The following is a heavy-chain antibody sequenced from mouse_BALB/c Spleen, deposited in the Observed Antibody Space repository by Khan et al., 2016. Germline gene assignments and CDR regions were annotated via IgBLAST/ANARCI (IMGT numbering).Heavy chain of an antibody. V-gene: IGHV1-4*01. CDR1: GYTFTTYT. CDR3: TRPSEYSGHTMDY. J-gene: IGHJ4*01. CDR2: INPSSGYT. Sequence: QVQLQQSGAELARPGASVKMSCKSSGYTFTTYTMHWVKQRPGQGLEWIGYINPSSGYTNYNQRFKDKATLTADTSSSTAYMQLSSLTSEDSAVYYCTRPSEYSGHTMDYWGQGTSVTVSS.